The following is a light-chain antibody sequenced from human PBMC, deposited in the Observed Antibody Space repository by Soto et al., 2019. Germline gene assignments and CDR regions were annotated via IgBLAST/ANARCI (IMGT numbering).Light chain of an antibody. CDR3: SSYGASSTL. CDR2: DVS. V-gene: IGLV2-14*03. CDR1: SSDIGSSNY. J-gene: IGLJ3*02. Sequence: QSVLTQPASLSGSPGQSITISCTGTSSDIGSSNYVSWYQQHPGKAPKLMIFDVSYRPSGISDRFSGSKSGNTASLTISGLQPEDEADYYCSSYGASSTLFGGGTWLTVL.